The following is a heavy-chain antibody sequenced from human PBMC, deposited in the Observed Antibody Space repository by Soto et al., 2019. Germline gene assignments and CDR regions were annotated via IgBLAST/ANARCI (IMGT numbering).Heavy chain of an antibody. J-gene: IGHJ4*02. V-gene: IGHV1-69*13. D-gene: IGHD5-18*01. CDR1: GGTFSTYA. Sequence: SVKVSCKAPGGTFSTYAISWVRQAPGQGLEWMGGIIPMFGTANYAQRFQDRVTITADDSTNTVYMELSSLRSEDTAVYFCASGIQLWLRRINNGYSGWGQGTLVTVSS. CDR2: IIPMFGTA. CDR3: ASGIQLWLRRINNGYSG.